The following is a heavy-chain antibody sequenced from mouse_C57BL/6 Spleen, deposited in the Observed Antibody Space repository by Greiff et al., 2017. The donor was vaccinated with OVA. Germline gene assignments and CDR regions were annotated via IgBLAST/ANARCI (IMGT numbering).Heavy chain of an antibody. V-gene: IGHV3-8*01. CDR1: GYSITSDY. Sequence: EVQRVESGPGLAKPSQTLSLTCSVTGYSITSDYWNWIRKFPGNKLEYMGYISYSGSTYYNPSLKSRISITRDTSKNQYYLQLNSVTTEDTATYYCARYSITTVVATRYFDVWGTGTTVTVSS. D-gene: IGHD1-1*01. CDR2: ISYSGST. J-gene: IGHJ1*03. CDR3: ARYSITTVVATRYFDV.